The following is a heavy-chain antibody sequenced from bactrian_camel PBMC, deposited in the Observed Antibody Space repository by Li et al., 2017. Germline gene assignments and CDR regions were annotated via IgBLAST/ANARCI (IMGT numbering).Heavy chain of an antibody. CDR1: GFTFDDSD. J-gene: IGHJ4*01. Sequence: VQLVESGGGTVQAGGSLRLSCTPSGFTFDDSDMGWYRQAPGNECELISTIAISSDDSTDYADSVKGRFTISQDIAKNTLYLQMNSLKPEDTGMYYCANLVGAGDTWRPYWGQGTQVTVS. CDR2: IAISSDDST. V-gene: IGHV3S63*01. D-gene: IGHD2*01. CDR3: ANLVGAGDTWRPY.